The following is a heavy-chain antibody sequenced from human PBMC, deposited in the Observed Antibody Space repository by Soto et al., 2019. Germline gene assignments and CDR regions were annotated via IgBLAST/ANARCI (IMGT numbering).Heavy chain of an antibody. J-gene: IGHJ4*02. V-gene: IGHV3-23*01. CDR3: ARGTGGATSSGKDQFDY. CDR2: ISGPADST. CDR1: GFTFDSFV. Sequence: EVQLLESGGGLVQPGGSLRLSCVASGFTFDSFVMNWVRQSPGKGLEWVSAISGPADSTYYADSVKGRFTISRDNSKNTLFLQMNSLRSEDTAVYYCARGTGGATSSGKDQFDYWGQGTLVPVSS. D-gene: IGHD1-26*01.